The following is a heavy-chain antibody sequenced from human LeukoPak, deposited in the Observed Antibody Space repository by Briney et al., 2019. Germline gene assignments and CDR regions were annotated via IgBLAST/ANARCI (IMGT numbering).Heavy chain of an antibody. Sequence: PGGSLRLSCAASGFTFSSYWMSWVRQAPGKGLEWVSAISGSGGSTYYADSVKGRFTISRDNSKNTLYLQMNSLRAEDTAVYYCAKGTKLRLGNPGYYYYMDVWGKGTTVTVSS. J-gene: IGHJ6*03. CDR1: GFTFSSYW. D-gene: IGHD5-18*01. CDR2: ISGSGGST. CDR3: AKGTKLRLGNPGYYYYMDV. V-gene: IGHV3-23*01.